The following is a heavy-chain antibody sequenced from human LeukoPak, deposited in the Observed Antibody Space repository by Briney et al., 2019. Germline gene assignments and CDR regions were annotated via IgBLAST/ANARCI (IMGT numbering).Heavy chain of an antibody. CDR2: INTDGSST. J-gene: IGHJ4*02. CDR3: ANYPLRRVPAAL. V-gene: IGHV3-74*01. Sequence: GGFLRLSCAASGFTFSSYWMHWVRQAPGKGLVWVSRINTDGSSTSYADSVKGRFTISRDNAKNTLYLQMNSLRAEDTAVYYCANYPLRRVPAALWGQGTLVTVSS. CDR1: GFTFSSYW. D-gene: IGHD2-2*01.